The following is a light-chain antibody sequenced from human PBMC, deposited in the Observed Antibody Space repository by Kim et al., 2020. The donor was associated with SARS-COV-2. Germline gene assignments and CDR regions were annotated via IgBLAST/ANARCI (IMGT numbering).Light chain of an antibody. CDR3: QQYVSSPWT. V-gene: IGKV3-20*01. Sequence: SPGERASLSCRASQSVDSTFFAWYQQKPGQAPRLLIYGASNRATGIPDSFSGSGSGTDFTLTISRLEPEDFAVYYCQQYVSSPWTFGQGTKVDIK. J-gene: IGKJ1*01. CDR1: QSVDSTF. CDR2: GAS.